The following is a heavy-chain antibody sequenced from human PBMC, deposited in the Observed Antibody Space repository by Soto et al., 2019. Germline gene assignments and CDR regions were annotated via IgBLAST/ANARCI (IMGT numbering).Heavy chain of an antibody. CDR2: IIPIFGTA. V-gene: IGHV1-69*13. Sequence: SVKFSCKASGGTFSSYAISWVRQAPGQGLEWMGGIIPIFGTANYAQKFQGRVTITADESTSTAYMELSSLRSEDTAVYYCASRGDYGAFDIWGQGTMVTVSS. J-gene: IGHJ3*02. CDR1: GGTFSSYA. CDR3: ASRGDYGAFDI. D-gene: IGHD4-17*01.